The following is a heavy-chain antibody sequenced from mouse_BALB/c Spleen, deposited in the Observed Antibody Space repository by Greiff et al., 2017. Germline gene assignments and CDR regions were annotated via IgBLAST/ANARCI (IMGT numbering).Heavy chain of an antibody. Sequence: VKLMESGAELVRPGVSVKISCKGSGYTFTDYAMHWVKQSHAKSLEWIGVISTYYGDASYNQKFKGKATMTVDKSSSTAYMELARLTSEDSAIYYCARAAYTPFYYAMDYWGQGTSVTVSS. CDR2: ISTYYGDA. J-gene: IGHJ4*01. D-gene: IGHD1-2*01. V-gene: IGHV1S137*01. CDR1: GYTFTDYA. CDR3: ARAAYTPFYYAMDY.